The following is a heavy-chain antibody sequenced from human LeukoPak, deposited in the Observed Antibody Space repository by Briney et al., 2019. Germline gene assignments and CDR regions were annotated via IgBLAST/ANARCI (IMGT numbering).Heavy chain of an antibody. J-gene: IGHJ3*02. Sequence: GGSLRLSCAASGFTFSSYSMNWVRQAPGKGLEWVSSISSSSSYIYYADSVKGRFTIPRDNAKNSLYLQMNSLRAEDTAVYYCARAGYSSSGDAFDIWGQGTMVTVSS. CDR2: ISSSSSYI. CDR1: GFTFSSYS. V-gene: IGHV3-21*01. D-gene: IGHD6-6*01. CDR3: ARAGYSSSGDAFDI.